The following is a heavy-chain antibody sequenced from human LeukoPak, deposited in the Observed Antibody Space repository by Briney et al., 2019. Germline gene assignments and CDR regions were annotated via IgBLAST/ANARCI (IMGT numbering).Heavy chain of an antibody. Sequence: GESLKISCKGSGYSFTSYWIGWVRQMPGRGLEWMGIIYPGDSDTRYSPSFQGQVTISADKSISTAYLQWSSLKASDTAMYYCARHVVAASNWFDPWGQGTLVTVSS. J-gene: IGHJ5*02. CDR3: ARHVVAASNWFDP. CDR1: GYSFTSYW. CDR2: IYPGDSDT. D-gene: IGHD2-15*01. V-gene: IGHV5-51*01.